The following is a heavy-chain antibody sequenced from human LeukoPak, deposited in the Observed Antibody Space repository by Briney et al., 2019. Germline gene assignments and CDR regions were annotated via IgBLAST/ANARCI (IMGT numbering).Heavy chain of an antibody. CDR1: GGSISSYY. CDR2: IYYSGST. V-gene: IGHV4-59*12. D-gene: IGHD3-3*01. Sequence: PSETLSLTCTVSGGSISSYYWSWIRQPPGKGLEWIGYIYYSGSTNYNSSLKSRVSISIDTSKNRFSLKLSSVTAADTAVYYCARGYDFWSGFVYWGQGTLVTVSS. J-gene: IGHJ4*02. CDR3: ARGYDFWSGFVY.